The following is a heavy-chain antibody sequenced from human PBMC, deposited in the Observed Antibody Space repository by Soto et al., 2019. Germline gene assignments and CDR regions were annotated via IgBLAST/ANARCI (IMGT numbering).Heavy chain of an antibody. CDR3: ASYYGDYAGGEFFQH. CDR2: ITGSGGST. D-gene: IGHD4-17*01. Sequence: GGSLRLSCAPSGFTLVGYAMNWVRQVPGKGLEWVSAITGSGGSTWYADSVKGRFTISRDNSKNTLDVQMNSLRAEDTAVYYCASYYGDYAGGEFFQHGGQGTLVTVS. V-gene: IGHV3-23*01. CDR1: GFTLVGYA. J-gene: IGHJ1*01.